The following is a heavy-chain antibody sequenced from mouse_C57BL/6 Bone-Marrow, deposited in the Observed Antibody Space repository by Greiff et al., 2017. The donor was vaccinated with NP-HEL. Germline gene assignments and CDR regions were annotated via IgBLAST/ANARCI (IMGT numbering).Heavy chain of an antibody. CDR1: GFTFSSYT. CDR2: ISGGGGNT. D-gene: IGHD2-1*01. V-gene: IGHV5-9*01. J-gene: IGHJ2*01. CDR3: ATTWGYYFDY. Sequence: EVKLMESGGGLVKPGGSLKLSCAASGFTFSSYTMSWVRQTPEKRLEWVATISGGGGNTYYPDSVKGRFTISRDNAKNTLYLQMSSLRSEDTALYYCATTWGYYFDYWGQGTTLTVSS.